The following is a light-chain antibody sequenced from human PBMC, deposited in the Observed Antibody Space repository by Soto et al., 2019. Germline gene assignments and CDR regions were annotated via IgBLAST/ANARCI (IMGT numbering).Light chain of an antibody. CDR1: SSDVGGYNY. CDR3: SSYTSSSTS. V-gene: IGLV2-14*01. CDR2: DVS. Sequence: QSVLTQPASVSGSTGQWITISCTGTSSDVGGYNYVSWYQQHPGKAPKLMIYDVSNRPSGVSNRFSGSKSGNTASLTISGLQAEDEADYYCSSYTSSSTSFGTGIKVTVL. J-gene: IGLJ1*01.